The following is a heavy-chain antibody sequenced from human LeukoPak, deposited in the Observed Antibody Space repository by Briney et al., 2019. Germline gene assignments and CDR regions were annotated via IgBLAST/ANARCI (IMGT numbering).Heavy chain of an antibody. CDR3: ARQLWFGESLYYFDY. J-gene: IGHJ4*02. CDR1: GYSFTSYW. Sequence: KVGESLKISCKGSGYSFTSYWIGWVRQMPGKGLEWMGIIYPGDSDTRYSPSFQGQVTISADKSISTAYLQWSSLKASDTAMYYCARQLWFGESLYYFDYWGQGTLVTVSS. CDR2: IYPGDSDT. V-gene: IGHV5-51*01. D-gene: IGHD3-10*01.